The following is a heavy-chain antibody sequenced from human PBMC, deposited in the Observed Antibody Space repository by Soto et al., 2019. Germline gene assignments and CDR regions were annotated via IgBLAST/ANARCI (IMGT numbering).Heavy chain of an antibody. J-gene: IGHJ3*02. D-gene: IGHD3-22*01. V-gene: IGHV1-2*04. CDR1: GYTFTTYG. CDR3: AREGGYYYDSSALHAFDI. Sequence: ASVKVSCKASGYTFTTYGVSWVXQAPGQGLEWMGWINPNSGGTNYAQKFQGWVTMTRDTSISTAYMELSRLRSDDTAVYYCAREGGYYYDSSALHAFDIWGQGTMVTVSS. CDR2: INPNSGGT.